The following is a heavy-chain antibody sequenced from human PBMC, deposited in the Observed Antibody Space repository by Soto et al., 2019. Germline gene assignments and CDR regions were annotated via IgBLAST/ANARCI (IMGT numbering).Heavy chain of an antibody. CDR2: FDPEDGET. CDR1: GYTLTELS. V-gene: IGHV1-24*01. J-gene: IGHJ4*02. Sequence: ASVKVSCKVSGYTLTELSMHWVRQAPGKGLEWMGGFDPEDGETIYAQKFQGRVTMTEDTSTDTAYMELSSLRSEDTAVYYCATYCSGGSCYPYYFDYWAQGNLVTVSS. CDR3: ATYCSGGSCYPYYFDY. D-gene: IGHD2-15*01.